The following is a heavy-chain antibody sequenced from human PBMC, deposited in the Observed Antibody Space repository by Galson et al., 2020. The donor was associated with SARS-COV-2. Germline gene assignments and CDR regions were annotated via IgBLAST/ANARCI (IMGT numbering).Heavy chain of an antibody. CDR3: ARGRGSYFSEFDP. CDR1: AYTSTGNY. J-gene: IGHJ5*02. D-gene: IGHD1-26*01. Sequence: ASVKDSCKATAYTSTGNYKHWLRQAPGQDREWMGRLTPNSGGTNYAQKFQGRVTMTRDTSISTAYMELSRLRSDDTVVYYCARGRGSYFSEFDPWGQGTLVTVSS. CDR2: LTPNSGGT. V-gene: IGHV1-2*05.